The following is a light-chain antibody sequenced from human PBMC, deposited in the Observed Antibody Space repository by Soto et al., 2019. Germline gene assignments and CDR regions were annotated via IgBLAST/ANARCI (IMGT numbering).Light chain of an antibody. CDR2: NNN. V-gene: IGLV1-44*01. Sequence: QSVLTQPPSASGAPGPRVTISCSGSSSNIGPNAVNWYQQLPGTAPKLLLYNNNQRPSGGSDRFSGSKSGTSVSLAISGLQSDDEADYPCAAWDDSLNGLVFGTGTKLTVL. J-gene: IGLJ1*01. CDR1: SSNIGPNA. CDR3: AAWDDSLNGLV.